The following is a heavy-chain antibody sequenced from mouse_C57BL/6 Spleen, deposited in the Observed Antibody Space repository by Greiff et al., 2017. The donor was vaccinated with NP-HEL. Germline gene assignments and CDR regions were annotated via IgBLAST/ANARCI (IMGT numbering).Heavy chain of an antibody. Sequence: VQLQQSGPELVKPGASVKMSCKASGYTFTDYNMHWVKQSHGKSLEWIGYINPNNGGTSYNQKFKGKATLTVNKSSSTAYMELRSLTSEDSAVYYCARSPDGGTGAWFAYWGQGTLVTVSA. CDR2: INPNNGGT. D-gene: IGHD4-1*01. J-gene: IGHJ3*01. V-gene: IGHV1-22*01. CDR3: ARSPDGGTGAWFAY. CDR1: GYTFTDYN.